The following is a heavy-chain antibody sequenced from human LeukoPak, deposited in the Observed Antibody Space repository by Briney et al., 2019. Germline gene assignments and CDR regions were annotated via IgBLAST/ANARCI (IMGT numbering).Heavy chain of an antibody. J-gene: IGHJ5*02. Sequence: GGSLRLSCAASGFTFSNYWMSWVRQAPGKGLEWVANIKQDGSDKYHVDSVKGRFTISRDNAKNSLYLQMNSLRVEDTAVYYCARPRVAAYNWFDPWGQGTLVTVSS. CDR3: ARPRVAAYNWFDP. D-gene: IGHD6-19*01. V-gene: IGHV3-7*01. CDR1: GFTFSNYW. CDR2: IKQDGSDK.